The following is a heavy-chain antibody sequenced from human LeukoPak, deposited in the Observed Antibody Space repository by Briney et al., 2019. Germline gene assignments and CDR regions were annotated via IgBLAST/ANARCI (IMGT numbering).Heavy chain of an antibody. Sequence: ASVKVSCKASGGSFSSYAISWVRQAPGLGLEWMGGIVPVFGTPNYAQKSQGRLTIIADDSSSTAYMELRSLTSDDTAVYYCARGSASNWPVDYWGQGTLVTVSS. CDR3: ARGSASNWPVDY. V-gene: IGHV1-69*13. D-gene: IGHD6-13*01. J-gene: IGHJ4*02. CDR2: IVPVFGTP. CDR1: GGSFSSYA.